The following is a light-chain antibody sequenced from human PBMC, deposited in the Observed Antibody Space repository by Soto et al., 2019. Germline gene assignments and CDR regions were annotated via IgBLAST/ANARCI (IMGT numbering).Light chain of an antibody. Sequence: PGERVTLSCRASQGVSSSYLTWYQQKPGQAPRLLIYGASTRATSIPARFSGSGSGTDFTLTISSLQPEDFAVYYCQQDYNFFGGGTKVEIK. J-gene: IGKJ4*01. CDR3: QQDYNF. CDR2: GAS. CDR1: QGVSSSY. V-gene: IGKV3D-7*01.